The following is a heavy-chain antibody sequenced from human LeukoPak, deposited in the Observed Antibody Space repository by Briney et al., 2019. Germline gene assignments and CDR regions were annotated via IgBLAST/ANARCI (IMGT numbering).Heavy chain of an antibody. CDR1: GGTFSSYA. CDR3: ARDMVKASGYYPTLDY. CDR2: IIPIFGTA. J-gene: IGHJ4*02. Sequence: SVKVSCKASGGTFSSYAISWVRQAPGQGLEWMGGIIPIFGTANYAQKFQGRVTITTDVSTSTAYMELSSLRSEDTAVYYCARDMVKASGYYPTLDYWGQGTLVTVSS. D-gene: IGHD3-22*01. V-gene: IGHV1-69*05.